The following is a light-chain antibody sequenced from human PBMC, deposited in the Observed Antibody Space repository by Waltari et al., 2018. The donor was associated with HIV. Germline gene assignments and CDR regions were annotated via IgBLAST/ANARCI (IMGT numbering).Light chain of an antibody. J-gene: IGKJ1*01. CDR2: WAS. Sequence: DIAMTQFPESRAVSLGERATVSCKSSHTILHSSNNKNYLSWFQQKPGQPPKLLIYWASTRESGVSDRFTGSGSGTNFSLTISSLQAEDVAVYYCQQCFSTVWTFGQGTKVELK. CDR1: HTILHSSNNKNY. CDR3: QQCFSTVWT. V-gene: IGKV4-1*01.